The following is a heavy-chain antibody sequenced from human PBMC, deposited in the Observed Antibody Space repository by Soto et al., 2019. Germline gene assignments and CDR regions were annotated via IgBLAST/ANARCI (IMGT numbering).Heavy chain of an antibody. D-gene: IGHD4-17*01. CDR3: AHRYGGNFYRWYFDF. CDR2: ISWKDDK. Sequence: QITLEESGPTLVKPTQTLPLTCTFSGFSLSTSGAGVGWIRQPAGKALEWLALISWKDDKRYNPGLKSRLSITKDTSKSQVVLTMTNVDPVDTATYFCAHRYGGNFYRWYFDFWGQGTLVTVSS. CDR1: GFSLSTSGAG. V-gene: IGHV2-5*01. J-gene: IGHJ4*02.